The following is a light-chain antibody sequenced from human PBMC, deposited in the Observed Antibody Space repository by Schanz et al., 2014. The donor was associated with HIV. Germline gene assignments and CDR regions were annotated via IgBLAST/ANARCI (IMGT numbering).Light chain of an antibody. Sequence: QSALTQPASVSGSPGQSISISCTGTSGDVGSYNYVSWYQQHPGKAPKLMIYDVSNRPSGVSNRFSGSNSGNTASLTISGLQAEDEADYYCSSYTSSTHVLFGGGTKLTVL. CDR2: DVS. CDR3: SSYTSSTHVL. J-gene: IGLJ2*01. CDR1: SGDVGSYNY. V-gene: IGLV2-14*03.